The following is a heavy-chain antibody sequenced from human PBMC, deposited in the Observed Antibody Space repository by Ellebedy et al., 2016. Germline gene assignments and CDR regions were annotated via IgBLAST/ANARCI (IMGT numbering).Heavy chain of an antibody. Sequence: ASVKVSXXASGYTFTGYYMHWVRQAPGQGLEWMGWINPNSGGTNYAQKFQGRVTITADKSTSTAYMELSSLRSEDTAVYYCASFGGVSIHYYGMDVWGQGTTVTVSS. CDR3: ASFGGVSIHYYGMDV. CDR1: GYTFTGYY. J-gene: IGHJ6*02. V-gene: IGHV1-2*02. CDR2: INPNSGGT. D-gene: IGHD3-10*01.